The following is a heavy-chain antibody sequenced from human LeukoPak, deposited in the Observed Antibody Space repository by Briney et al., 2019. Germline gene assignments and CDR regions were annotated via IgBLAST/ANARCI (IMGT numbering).Heavy chain of an antibody. CDR2: INRSGST. J-gene: IGHJ4*02. CDR1: GGSFSGYY. Sequence: PSETLSLTCAVYGGSFSGYYWSWIRQPPGEGLEWIGEINRSGSTNYNPSLKSRVTISVDTSKNQFSLNLTSMTAADAAVYYCARRSGIAVAGAFDYWGQGTLVTVSS. D-gene: IGHD6-19*01. V-gene: IGHV4-34*01. CDR3: ARRSGIAVAGAFDY.